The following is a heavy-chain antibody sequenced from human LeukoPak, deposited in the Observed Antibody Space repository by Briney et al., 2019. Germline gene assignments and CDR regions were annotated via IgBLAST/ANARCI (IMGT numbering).Heavy chain of an antibody. J-gene: IGHJ4*02. CDR2: IRYDGSNK. V-gene: IGHV3-30*02. CDR3: ARGAKGGYCSSTSCSSGFDY. D-gene: IGHD2-2*01. Sequence: GGSLRLSCAASGFTFSSYGMHWVRQAPGKGLEWVAFIRYDGSNKYYADSVKGRFTISRDNSKNTLYLQMNSLRAEDTAVYYCARGAKGGYCSSTSCSSGFDYWGQGTLVTVSS. CDR1: GFTFSSYG.